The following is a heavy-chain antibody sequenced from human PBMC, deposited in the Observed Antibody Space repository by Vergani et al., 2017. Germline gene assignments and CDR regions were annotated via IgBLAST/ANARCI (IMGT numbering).Heavy chain of an antibody. CDR1: GFSFGDYA. CDR3: SRGRGYSFGYSDY. D-gene: IGHD5-18*01. CDR2: IRNKAYGGTT. V-gene: IGHV3-49*04. Sequence: EVQLVESGGGLVPLGRSLRLSCAASGFSFGDYAMTWVCHAPGKGLEWVAFIRNKAYGGTTEYAASVKGRFTISRDDSKRLAYLQLSGLKTEDTAVYFCSRGRGYSFGYSDYWGQGALVTVSS. J-gene: IGHJ4*02.